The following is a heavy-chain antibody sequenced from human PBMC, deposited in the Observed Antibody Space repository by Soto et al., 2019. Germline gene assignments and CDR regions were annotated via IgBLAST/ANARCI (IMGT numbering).Heavy chain of an antibody. V-gene: IGHV1-18*01. J-gene: IGHJ3*02. D-gene: IGHD2-21*01. Sequence: QVQLVQSGAEVKKPGASVKVSCKASGYTFTSYGISWVRQAPGQGLEWMGWISAYNGNTNYAQKLQGRVTMTTDTSPSTAYMELRSLRSDDTAVYYCARDDCGGDCYSDAFDIWGQGTMVTVSS. CDR3: ARDDCGGDCYSDAFDI. CDR1: GYTFTSYG. CDR2: ISAYNGNT.